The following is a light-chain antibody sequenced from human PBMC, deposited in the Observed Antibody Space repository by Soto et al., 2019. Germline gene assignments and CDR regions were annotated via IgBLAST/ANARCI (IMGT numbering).Light chain of an antibody. Sequence: QSALTHPASVSGSPGQSITISCSETSSGIGTYNYVSWYQHHPGKVPKLIIYEVNNRPSGVSTRFSGSKSGKTASLTISGLQAEDEADYYCCSFTTTSTWLFGGGTKLTVL. CDR3: CSFTTTSTWL. J-gene: IGLJ3*02. CDR1: SSGIGTYNY. V-gene: IGLV2-14*01. CDR2: EVN.